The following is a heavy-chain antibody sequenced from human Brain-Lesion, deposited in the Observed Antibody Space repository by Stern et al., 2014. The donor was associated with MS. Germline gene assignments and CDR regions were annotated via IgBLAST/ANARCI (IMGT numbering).Heavy chain of an antibody. CDR1: GGSVSSTSYA. Sequence: QVQLVQSGPGLVKPSETLSLTCTVAGGSVSSTSYAWAWIRQPPGKGLEWIGTIYSSGKTYYSPSLKSRLTISSDTSQTKFPPMLRSVTAADTAVYYCAGEEDIRYCSGGSCTGNWFDPWGQGTMVTVSS. V-gene: IGHV4-39*01. CDR3: AGEEDIRYCSGGSCTGNWFDP. J-gene: IGHJ5*02. D-gene: IGHD2-15*01. CDR2: IYSSGKT.